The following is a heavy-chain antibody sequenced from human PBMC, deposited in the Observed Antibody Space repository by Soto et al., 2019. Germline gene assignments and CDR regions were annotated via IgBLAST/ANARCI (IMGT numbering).Heavy chain of an antibody. D-gene: IGHD6-13*01. CDR2: ISYDGSNK. Sequence: GGSLRLSCAASGFTFSSYAMHWVRQAPGKGLEWVAVISYDGSNKYYADSVKGRFTISRDNSKNTLYLQMNSLRAEDTAVYYCARDTYSSSFYYYGMDVWGHGTTVTVSS. V-gene: IGHV3-30-3*01. CDR3: ARDTYSSSFYYYGMDV. J-gene: IGHJ6*02. CDR1: GFTFSSYA.